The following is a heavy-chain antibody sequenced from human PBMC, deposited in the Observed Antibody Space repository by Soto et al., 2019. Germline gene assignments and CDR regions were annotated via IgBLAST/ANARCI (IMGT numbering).Heavy chain of an antibody. CDR1: GCSLSTSGVG. CDR3: AHRPRYRRGGDGHNYYYYGMDV. V-gene: IGHV2-5*01. D-gene: IGHD2-21*02. CDR2: IYWNDDK. J-gene: IGHJ6*02. Sequence: SGPKLVNHTQTLTLTCTFSGCSLSTSGVGVGWIRQPPGKALEWLALIYWNDDKRYSPSLKSRLTITKDTSKNQVVLTMTNMDPVDTATYYCAHRPRYRRGGDGHNYYYYGMDVWGQGTTVTVSS.